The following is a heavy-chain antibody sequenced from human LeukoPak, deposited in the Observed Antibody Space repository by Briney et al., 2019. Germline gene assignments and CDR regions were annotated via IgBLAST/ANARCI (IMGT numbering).Heavy chain of an antibody. CDR1: GFTFSNYW. D-gene: IGHD6-13*01. CDR3: AKAVAAAGTGGYL. J-gene: IGHJ5*02. CDR2: INSDGSST. V-gene: IGHV3-74*01. Sequence: GGSLRLSCAASGFTFSNYWMHWVRQAPGKGVLWVSRINSDGSSTSYADSVKGRFTISRDNAKNTLYLQMNSLRAEDTAVYYCAKAVAAAGTGGYLWGQGTLVTVSS.